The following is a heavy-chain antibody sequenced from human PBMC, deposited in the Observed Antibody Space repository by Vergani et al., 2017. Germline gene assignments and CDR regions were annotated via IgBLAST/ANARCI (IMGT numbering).Heavy chain of an antibody. Sequence: EVQLVESGGGLVKPGGSLRLSCAASGFTFSSYSMNWVRQAPGKGLEWVSSISSSSSYIYYADSVKGRFTISRDNAKNSLYLHMNSLRAEDTAVYYCARAVGYCSGGSCYSGLDYWGQGTLVTVSS. CDR1: GFTFSSYS. D-gene: IGHD2-15*01. CDR3: ARAVGYCSGGSCYSGLDY. V-gene: IGHV3-21*01. CDR2: ISSSSSYI. J-gene: IGHJ4*02.